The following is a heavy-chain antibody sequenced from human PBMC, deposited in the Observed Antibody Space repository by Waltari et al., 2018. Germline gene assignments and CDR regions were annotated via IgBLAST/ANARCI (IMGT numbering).Heavy chain of an antibody. V-gene: IGHV6-1*01. J-gene: IGHJ3*02. D-gene: IGHD2-2*01. CDR3: ARDIVVVPAAINAFDI. CDR1: GDSVSSHSAA. CDR2: TYYRSKWYN. Sequence: QVQLQQSGPGLVKPSQTLSLTCAISGDSVSSHSAAWNWIRQSPSSGLEWLGRTYYRSKWYNDYAGSVKSRITTNPDTSKNQFSLQLNSVTPEDTAVYYCARDIVVVPAAINAFDIWGQGTMVTVSS.